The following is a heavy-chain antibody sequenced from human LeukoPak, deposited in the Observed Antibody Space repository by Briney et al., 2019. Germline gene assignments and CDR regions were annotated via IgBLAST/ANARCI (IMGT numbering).Heavy chain of an antibody. V-gene: IGHV4-59*08. J-gene: IGHJ4*02. CDR2: IYYTGST. D-gene: IGHD6-19*01. CDR1: GGSISSYY. CDR3: ARQGAVAGTLDY. Sequence: SETLSLTCTVSGGSISSYYWSWIRQPAGKGLEWIGYIYYTGSTNYNPSLNSRVTILVDTSKNQFSLNLSSVTAADTAVYYCARQGAVAGTLDYWGQGTLVTVSS.